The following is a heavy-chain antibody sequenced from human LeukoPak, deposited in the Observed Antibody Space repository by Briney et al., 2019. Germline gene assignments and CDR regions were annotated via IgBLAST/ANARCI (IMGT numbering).Heavy chain of an antibody. Sequence: SETLSLTCAVYGGSFSGYYWSWIRQPPGKGLEWIGEINHSGSTNYNPSLKSRVTISVDTSKNQFSLKLSSVTAADTAVYYCARRPRYCSSTSCPKWSDPWGQGTLVTVSS. CDR1: GGSFSGYY. CDR2: INHSGST. J-gene: IGHJ5*02. V-gene: IGHV4-34*01. D-gene: IGHD2-2*01. CDR3: ARRPRYCSSTSCPKWSDP.